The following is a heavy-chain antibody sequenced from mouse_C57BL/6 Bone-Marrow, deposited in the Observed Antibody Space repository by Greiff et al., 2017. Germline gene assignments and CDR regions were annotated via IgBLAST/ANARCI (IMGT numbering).Heavy chain of an antibody. J-gene: IGHJ3*01. Sequence: VQLQQSGAELVRPGASVKLSCTASGFNIKDYYMHWVKQRPEQGLEWLGRIDPEDGDTEYAPKFQGKATMTADTSSNTAYLQLSSLTSEDTAVXYCTNLYGLLTWFAYWGQGTLVTVAA. CDR3: TNLYGLLTWFAY. CDR1: GFNIKDYY. V-gene: IGHV14-1*01. D-gene: IGHD1-1*02. CDR2: IDPEDGDT.